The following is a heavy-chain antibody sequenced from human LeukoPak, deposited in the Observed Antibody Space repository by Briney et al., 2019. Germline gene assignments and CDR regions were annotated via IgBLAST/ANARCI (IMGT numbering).Heavy chain of an antibody. Sequence: PSETLSLTCAVYGGSFIGYYWNWIRQPPGKGLEWIGEINHSGSTYYNPSLKSRVAISVDTSKNQFSLRLSSVTAADTAVYYCASSYYSSSSRDYWGQGTLVTVSS. V-gene: IGHV4-34*01. CDR1: GGSFIGYY. J-gene: IGHJ4*02. CDR3: ASSYYSSSSRDY. D-gene: IGHD6-6*01. CDR2: INHSGST.